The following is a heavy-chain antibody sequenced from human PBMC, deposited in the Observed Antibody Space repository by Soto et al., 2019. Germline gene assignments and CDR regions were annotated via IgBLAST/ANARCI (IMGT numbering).Heavy chain of an antibody. CDR2: INPSVGNT. V-gene: IGHV1-46*01. J-gene: IGHJ3*02. D-gene: IGHD3-22*01. CDR3: ARDHSSGYPTGAFDI. Sequence: ASVKVSCKASGGTFSSYAISWVRQAPGQGLEWMGIINPSVGNTRYTQNFQGRVTMTRDTSTNSVYLELSSLRAEDTAVYYCARDHSSGYPTGAFDIWGQGTMVTVSS. CDR1: GGTFSSYA.